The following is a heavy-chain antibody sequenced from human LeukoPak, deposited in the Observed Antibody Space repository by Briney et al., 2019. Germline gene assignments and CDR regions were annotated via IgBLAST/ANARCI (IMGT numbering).Heavy chain of an antibody. CDR2: INPNSGGT. D-gene: IGHD1-26*01. V-gene: IGHV1-2*02. J-gene: IGHJ4*02. CDR3: ARDSRVGATTFDY. CDR1: GYTFTGYY. Sequence: GASVKVSCKASGYTFTGYYMHWVRQAPGQGLVWMGWINPNSGGTNYAQKFQGRVTMTRDTSISTAYMELSRLRSDDTAVYYCARDSRVGATTFDYWGQGTLVTVSS.